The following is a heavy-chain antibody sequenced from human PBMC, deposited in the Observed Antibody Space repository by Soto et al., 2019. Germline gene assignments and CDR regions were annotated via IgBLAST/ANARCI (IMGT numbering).Heavy chain of an antibody. D-gene: IGHD5-12*01. CDR3: AINSGYDYDVDY. Sequence: SETLSLTCAVYGGSFSGYYWSWIRQPPGKGLEWIGEINHSGSTNYNPSLKSRVTISVDTSKNQFSLKLSSVTAADTAVYYCAINSGYDYDVDYWGQGTLVTVSS. CDR2: INHSGST. J-gene: IGHJ4*02. CDR1: GGSFSGYY. V-gene: IGHV4-34*01.